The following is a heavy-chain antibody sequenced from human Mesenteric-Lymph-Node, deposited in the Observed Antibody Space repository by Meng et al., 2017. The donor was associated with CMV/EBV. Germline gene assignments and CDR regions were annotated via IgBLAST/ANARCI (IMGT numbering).Heavy chain of an antibody. J-gene: IGHJ4*02. V-gene: IGHV4-61*01. Sequence: SGVSVRSGNYYWSWDRQSPGKGLEWIGYVYYSGDTNYNPSLWSRVTLSVDTSKNQCFLNLSSVTAADTAVYYCARDLGGSYLYSFDYWGQGTLVTVSS. D-gene: IGHD1-26*01. CDR2: VYYSGDT. CDR3: ARDLGGSYLYSFDY. CDR1: GVSVRSGNYY.